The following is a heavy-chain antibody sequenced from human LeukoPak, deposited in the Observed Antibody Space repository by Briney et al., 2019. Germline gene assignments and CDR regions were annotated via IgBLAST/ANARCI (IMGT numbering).Heavy chain of an antibody. D-gene: IGHD4-17*01. J-gene: IGHJ6*03. CDR2: IYYSGST. CDR1: GGSISSYY. CDR3: ARLPYGDYYYYMDV. V-gene: IGHV4-59*08. Sequence: SETLSLTCTVSGGSISSYYWSWIRQPPGEGLEWIGYIYYSGSTNYNPSLKSRVTISVDTSKNQCSLKLSSVTAADTAVYYCARLPYGDYYYYMDVWGKGTTVTVSS.